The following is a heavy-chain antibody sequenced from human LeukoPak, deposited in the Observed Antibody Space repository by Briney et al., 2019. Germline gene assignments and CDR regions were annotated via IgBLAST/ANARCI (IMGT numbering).Heavy chain of an antibody. V-gene: IGHV4-59*01. Sequence: SETLSLTCTVSGGSISSYYWSWIRQPPGKGLEWMGYIYYSGSTNYNPSLKSRVTISVDTSKNQFSLKLSSVAAADTAVYCCARVLSYYYGSGSCYAFDIWGQGTMVTVSS. CDR3: ARVLSYYYGSGSCYAFDI. CDR1: GGSISSYY. D-gene: IGHD3-10*01. J-gene: IGHJ3*02. CDR2: IYYSGST.